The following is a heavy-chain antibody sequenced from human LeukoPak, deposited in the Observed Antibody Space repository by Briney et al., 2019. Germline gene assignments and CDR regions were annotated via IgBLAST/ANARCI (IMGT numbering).Heavy chain of an antibody. CDR1: GYTFTGYY. J-gene: IGHJ4*02. Sequence: GASVKVSCKASGYTFTGYYMHWVRQAPGQGLEWMGWINPNSGGTNYAQKFQGRVTMTRDTSISTAYTELSRLRSDDTAVYYCARVSNYYDSSGYYYYWGQGTLVTVSS. CDR3: ARVSNYYDSSGYYYY. V-gene: IGHV1-2*02. CDR2: INPNSGGT. D-gene: IGHD3-22*01.